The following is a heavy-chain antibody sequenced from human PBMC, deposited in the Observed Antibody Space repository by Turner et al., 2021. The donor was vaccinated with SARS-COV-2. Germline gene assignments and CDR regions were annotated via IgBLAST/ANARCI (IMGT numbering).Heavy chain of an antibody. D-gene: IGHD3-22*01. V-gene: IGHV3-30*04. CDR1: GLTFSSYA. Sequence: QVQLVESGGGVVQPGRSLRLSCAASGLTFSSYAMNWVRQAPGKGLEWVAVISYDGRNKYYADSVKGRFTISRDNSKNTLYLQMNSLRAEDTAVYYCARECDDSSGCAEYFQHWGQGTLVTVSS. CDR2: ISYDGRNK. CDR3: ARECDDSSGCAEYFQH. J-gene: IGHJ1*01.